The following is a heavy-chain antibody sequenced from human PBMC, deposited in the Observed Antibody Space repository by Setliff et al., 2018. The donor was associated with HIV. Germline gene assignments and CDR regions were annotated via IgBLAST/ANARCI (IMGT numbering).Heavy chain of an antibody. CDR2: MNPISDHR. V-gene: IGHV1-8*02. J-gene: IGHJ4*02. Sequence: ASVKVSCKASRYTFSNYDVIWVRQATGQGLEWMAWMNPISDHRGYAQKFQGRLTMTKDTSTSTVYMELSSLKSDDTAVYYCASGCLIGGSGPCRNFEFWGQGTLVTVS. D-gene: IGHD3-9*01. CDR1: RYTFSNYD. CDR3: ASGCLIGGSGPCRNFEF.